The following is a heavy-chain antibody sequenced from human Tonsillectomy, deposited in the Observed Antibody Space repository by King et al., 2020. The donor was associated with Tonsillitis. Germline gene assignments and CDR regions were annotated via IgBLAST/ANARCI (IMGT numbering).Heavy chain of an antibody. V-gene: IGHV5-51*03. D-gene: IGHD3-10*01. CDR1: GYSFTTYW. CDR3: ARLAYYFNSGGAFDM. Sequence: QLVQSGAEVKKPGESLKTSCKGFGYSFTTYWIGWVSRMPGKGREWRGIFIHGNSNTKYSPAFQGRVTISADKSISTAYLQWSPLKASDTATYYCARLAYYFNSGGAFDMWGQGTMVSVSS. CDR2: FIHGNSNT. J-gene: IGHJ3*02.